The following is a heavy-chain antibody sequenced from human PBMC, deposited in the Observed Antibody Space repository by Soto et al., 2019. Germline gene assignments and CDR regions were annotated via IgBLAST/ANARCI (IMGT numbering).Heavy chain of an antibody. CDR1: GFTFDDYT. CDR2: ISWDGGST. D-gene: IGHD2-2*01. Sequence: GGSLRLSCAASGFTFDDYTMHWVRQAPGKGLEWVSLISWDGGSTYYADSVKGRFTISRDNSKNSLYLQMNSLRTEDTALYYCAKGGVSDVVVPSGCYGMDVWGQGTAVTVSS. V-gene: IGHV3-43*01. J-gene: IGHJ6*02. CDR3: AKGGVSDVVVPSGCYGMDV.